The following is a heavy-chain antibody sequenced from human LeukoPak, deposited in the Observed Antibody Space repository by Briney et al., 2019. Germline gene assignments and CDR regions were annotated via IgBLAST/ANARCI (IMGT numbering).Heavy chain of an antibody. J-gene: IGHJ4*02. Sequence: ASVKVSCKASRGTFSNYAISWVRQAPGQGLEWMGGIIPRFGTANYAQKFQGRVTITADEFTSTAYMELSSLRSEDTAVYYCARGSSGYYGLYYFDYWGQGTLVTVSS. CDR2: IIPRFGTA. CDR3: ARGSSGYYGLYYFDY. D-gene: IGHD3-22*01. V-gene: IGHV1-69*13. CDR1: RGTFSNYA.